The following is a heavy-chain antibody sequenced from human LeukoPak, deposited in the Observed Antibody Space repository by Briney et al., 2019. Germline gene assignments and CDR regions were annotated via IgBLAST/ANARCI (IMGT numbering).Heavy chain of an antibody. V-gene: IGHV4-39*01. CDR2: IYYSGST. Sequence: SETLSLTCTVSGGSISSSSYYWGWIRQPPGKGLEWIGRIYYSGSTYYNPSLKSRVTISVDTSKNQFSLKLSSVTAADTAVYYCASPTVTTYLIDYWGQGTLVTVSS. CDR1: GGSISSSSYY. D-gene: IGHD4-17*01. J-gene: IGHJ4*02. CDR3: ASPTVTTYLIDY.